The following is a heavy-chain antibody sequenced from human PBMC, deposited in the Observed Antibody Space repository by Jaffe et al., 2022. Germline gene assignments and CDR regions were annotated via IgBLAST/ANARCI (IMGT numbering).Heavy chain of an antibody. Sequence: EVQLVESGGGLVQPGGSLRLSCAASGFTFSDHYMDWVRQAPGKGLEWVGRTRDRANSYTTEYAASVKGRFTISRDDSKNSLYLQMNSLKTEDTAVYYCARVLRGFYYFDSWGQGALVTVSS. D-gene: IGHD3-10*01. CDR1: GFTFSDHY. J-gene: IGHJ4*02. CDR2: TRDRANSYTT. V-gene: IGHV3-72*01. CDR3: ARVLRGFYYFDS.